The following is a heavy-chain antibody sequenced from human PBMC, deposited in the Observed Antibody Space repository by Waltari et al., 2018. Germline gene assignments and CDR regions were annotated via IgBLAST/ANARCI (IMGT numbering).Heavy chain of an antibody. J-gene: IGHJ4*02. CDR1: GFTFGDYA. CDR3: TRGGINYYGSGSYFLDY. Sequence: VQLVESGGGLVQPGRSLRLSCTASGFTFGDYAMSWVRQAPGKGLEWVGFIRSKAYGGTTEYAASVKGRFTISRDDSKSIAYLQMNSLKTEDTAVYYCTRGGINYYGSGSYFLDYWGQGTLVTVSS. D-gene: IGHD3-10*01. V-gene: IGHV3-49*04. CDR2: IRSKAYGGTT.